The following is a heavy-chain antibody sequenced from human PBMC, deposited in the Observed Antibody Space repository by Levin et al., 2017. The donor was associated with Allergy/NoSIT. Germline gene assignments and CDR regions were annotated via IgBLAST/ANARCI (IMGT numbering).Heavy chain of an antibody. CDR1: GFTFSSYA. D-gene: IGHD4-17*01. Sequence: ASVKVSCAASGFTFSSYAMSWVRQAPGKGLEWVSAISGSGGSTYYADSVKGRFTISRDNSKNTLYLQMNSLRAEDTAVYYCAKASTTVTTYEDYWGQGTLVTVSS. J-gene: IGHJ4*02. V-gene: IGHV3-23*01. CDR3: AKASTTVTTYEDY. CDR2: ISGSGGST.